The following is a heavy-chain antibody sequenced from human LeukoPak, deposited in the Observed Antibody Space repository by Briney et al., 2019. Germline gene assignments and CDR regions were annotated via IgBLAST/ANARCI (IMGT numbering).Heavy chain of an antibody. CDR3: ARGRYPEAFDI. J-gene: IGHJ3*02. CDR2: IYSGGST. D-gene: IGHD1-1*01. CDR1: GFTVSSNY. Sequence: GGSLRLSCAASGFTVSSNYMSWVRQAPGKGLEWVSVIYSGGSTYYSDSVKGRFTISRHNSKNTLYLQMDSLRAEDTAVYYCARGRYPEAFDIWGQGTMVTVSS. V-gene: IGHV3-53*04.